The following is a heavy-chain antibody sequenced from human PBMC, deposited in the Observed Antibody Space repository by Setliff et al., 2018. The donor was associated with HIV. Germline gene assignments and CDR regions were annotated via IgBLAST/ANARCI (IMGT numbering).Heavy chain of an antibody. D-gene: IGHD3-16*01. Sequence: GGSLRLSCAASGFSFSSYWMSWVRQAPGKGLEWVANINQDGSEKHSVDPVRGRFTISRDNAKNSLYLQINSLRAEDTAVYYCARDPTYVASDYWGQGTLVTVSS. V-gene: IGHV3-7*01. CDR3: ARDPTYVASDY. CDR1: GFSFSSYW. CDR2: INQDGSEK. J-gene: IGHJ4*02.